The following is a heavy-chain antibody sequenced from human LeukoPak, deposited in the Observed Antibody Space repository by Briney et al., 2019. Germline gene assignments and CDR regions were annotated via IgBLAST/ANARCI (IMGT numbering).Heavy chain of an antibody. Sequence: GRSLRLSCAASGFTFSSYGMHWVRQAPGKGLEWVAVISYDGSNKYYADSVKGRFTISRDNSKNPLYLQMNSLRAEDTAVYYCAKLGGGYSYGYSGEVTDYWGQGTLVTVSS. CDR3: AKLGGGYSYGYSGEVTDY. CDR1: GFTFSSYG. D-gene: IGHD5-18*01. J-gene: IGHJ4*02. V-gene: IGHV3-30*18. CDR2: ISYDGSNK.